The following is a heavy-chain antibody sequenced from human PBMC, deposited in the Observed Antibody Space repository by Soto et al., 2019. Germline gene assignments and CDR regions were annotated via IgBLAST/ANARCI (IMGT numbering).Heavy chain of an antibody. V-gene: IGHV3-21*01. CDR3: ASGWQLKDYYPMDV. D-gene: IGHD1-1*01. J-gene: IGHJ6*02. CDR1: GFTFSSYG. Sequence: EVQLVESGGGLVKPGGSLRLSCVGSGFTFSSYGLHWVRQAPGKGLEWVSSISSRSSYIYYADSVKGRFTISRDNAKRSLFLQMNTLRAEDTAMYYCASGWQLKDYYPMDVWGQGTTVTVSS. CDR2: ISSRSSYI.